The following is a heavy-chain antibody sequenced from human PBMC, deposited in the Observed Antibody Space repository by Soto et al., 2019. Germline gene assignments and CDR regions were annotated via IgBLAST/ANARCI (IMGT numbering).Heavy chain of an antibody. J-gene: IGHJ4*02. CDR1: GFTFSSYS. Sequence: SGGSLRLSCAASGFTFSSYSMNWVRQAPGKGLEWVSSISSSSSYIYYADSVKGRFTISRDNAKNSLYLQMNSLRAEDTAVYYCARGGSGTPDYWGQGTLVTVSS. CDR2: ISSSSSYI. CDR3: ARGGSGTPDY. D-gene: IGHD3-10*01. V-gene: IGHV3-21*01.